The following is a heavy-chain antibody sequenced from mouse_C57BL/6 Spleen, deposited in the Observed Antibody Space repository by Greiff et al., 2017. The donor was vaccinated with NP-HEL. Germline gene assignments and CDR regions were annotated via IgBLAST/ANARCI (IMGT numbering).Heavy chain of an antibody. CDR3: ARITTVVDYFDY. J-gene: IGHJ2*01. CDR2: IWPGGGT. CDR1: GFSLTSYA. V-gene: IGHV2-9-1*01. D-gene: IGHD1-1*01. Sequence: VKLMESGPGLVAPSQSLSITCTVSGFSLTSYAISWVRQPPGKGLEWLGVIWPGGGTNYNSALNSRLSISKDNSKSQVFLKMNSLQTDDTARYYCARITTVVDYFDYWGQGTTLTVSS.